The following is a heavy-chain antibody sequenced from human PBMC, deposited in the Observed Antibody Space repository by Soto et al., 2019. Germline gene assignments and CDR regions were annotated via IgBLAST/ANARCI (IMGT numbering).Heavy chain of an antibody. CDR2: IYSGGST. Sequence: GGSLRLSCAASGFTVSSNYMSWVRQAPGKGLEWVSVIYSGGSTYYADSVKGRFTISRDNSKNTLYLQMNSLRAEDTAVYYCARGRLEAAYYYYYGMDVWGQGTTVTVS. J-gene: IGHJ6*02. CDR3: ARGRLEAAYYYYYGMDV. D-gene: IGHD2-15*01. V-gene: IGHV3-53*01. CDR1: GFTVSSNY.